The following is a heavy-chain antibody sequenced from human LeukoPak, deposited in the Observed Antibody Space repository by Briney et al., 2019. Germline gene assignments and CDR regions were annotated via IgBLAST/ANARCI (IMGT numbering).Heavy chain of an antibody. CDR1: GFNFNSYW. D-gene: IGHD3-22*01. CDR3: ARDSSSSFYKPDDAFDI. J-gene: IGHJ3*02. CDR2: INSDGSST. V-gene: IGHV3-74*01. Sequence: GGSLRLSCAASGFNFNSYWMHWVRQAPGKGLVWVSRINSDGSSTAYAASVKGRFTISRDNAKNTLYLQMNSLRAEDTAVYCCARDSSSSFYKPDDAFDIWGQGTMVTVSS.